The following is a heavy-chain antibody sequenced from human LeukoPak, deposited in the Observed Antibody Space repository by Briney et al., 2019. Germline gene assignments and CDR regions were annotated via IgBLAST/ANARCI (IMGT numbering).Heavy chain of an antibody. V-gene: IGHV4-4*07. J-gene: IGHJ5*02. CDR2: IYTSGST. D-gene: IGHD3-10*01. CDR1: GGSISSYY. CDR3: ARDLGITMVRGVIRGGPNWFDP. Sequence: SETLSLTCTVSGGSISSYYWSWIRQPAGKGLGWIGRIYTSGSTNYNPSLKSRVTMSVDTSKNQFSLKLSSVTAADTAVYYFARDLGITMVRGVIRGGPNWFDPWGQGTLVTVSS.